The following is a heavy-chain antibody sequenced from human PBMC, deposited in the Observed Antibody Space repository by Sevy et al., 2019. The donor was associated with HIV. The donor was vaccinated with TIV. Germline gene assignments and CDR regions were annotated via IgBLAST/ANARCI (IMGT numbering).Heavy chain of an antibody. CDR1: GFILGYYA. Sequence: GGSLRLSCTASGFILGYYAMHWVRQAPGKGLEWVAVSSYDGGNIYYADSVQGRFTVSRDNSKNTLYLQMNSLRPEDTAMYYCAREFYELGDPRGLDYWGQGVLVTVSS. CDR3: AREFYELGDPRGLDY. D-gene: IGHD2-21*02. V-gene: IGHV3-30-3*01. J-gene: IGHJ4*02. CDR2: SSYDGGNI.